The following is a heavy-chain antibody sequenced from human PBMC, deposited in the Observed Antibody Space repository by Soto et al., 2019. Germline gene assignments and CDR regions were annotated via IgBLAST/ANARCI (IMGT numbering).Heavy chain of an antibody. CDR2: MWFDGRNP. J-gene: IGHJ6*02. CDR3: TRDRRVYHAFLSGYYKSYYFDMDV. V-gene: IGHV3-33*01. CDR1: GFTLSTYD. Sequence: HPGGSRRLSWAASGFTLSTYDMHWVRQAPGKGLERASPMWFDGRNPTGAASVKGRVTISRDKSKCTLYLQMNSLRAEDTAVYYSTRDRRVYHAFLSGYYKSYYFDMDVWGQGTTVTVSS. D-gene: IGHD3-9*01.